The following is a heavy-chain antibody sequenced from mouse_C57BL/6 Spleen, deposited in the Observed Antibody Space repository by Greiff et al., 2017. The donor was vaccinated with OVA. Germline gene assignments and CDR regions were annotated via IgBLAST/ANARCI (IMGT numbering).Heavy chain of an antibody. D-gene: IGHD1-1*01. Sequence: VQLQQPGAELVKPGASVKMSCKASGYTFTSYWITWVKQRPGQGLEWIGDIYPGSGSTNYNEKFKSKATLTVDTSSSTAYMQLSSLTSEDSAVYYCAREHYGSLHAMDYWGQGTSVTVSS. CDR3: AREHYGSLHAMDY. V-gene: IGHV1-55*01. J-gene: IGHJ4*01. CDR1: GYTFTSYW. CDR2: IYPGSGST.